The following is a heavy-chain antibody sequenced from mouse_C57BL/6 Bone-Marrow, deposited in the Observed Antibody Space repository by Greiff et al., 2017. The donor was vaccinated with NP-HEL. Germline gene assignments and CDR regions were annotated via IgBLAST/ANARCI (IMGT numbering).Heavy chain of an antibody. V-gene: IGHV1-72*01. CDR1: GYTFTSYW. D-gene: IGHD1-1*01. CDR2: IDPNSGGT. Sequence: QVQLQQPGAELVKPGASVKLSCKASGYTFTSYWMHWVKQRPGRGLEWIGRIDPNSGGTKYNEKFKSKATLTVDKPSSTAYMQLSSLTSEDSAVYYCAILITTVVADCAMDYWGQGTSVTVSS. CDR3: AILITTVVADCAMDY. J-gene: IGHJ4*01.